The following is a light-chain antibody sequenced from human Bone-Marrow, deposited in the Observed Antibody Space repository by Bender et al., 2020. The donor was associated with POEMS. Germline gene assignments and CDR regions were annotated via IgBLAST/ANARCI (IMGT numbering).Light chain of an antibody. CDR2: EVT. V-gene: IGLV2-8*01. CDR1: SSDIGGYDY. Sequence: QSALTQPPSASGSPGQSVTISCTGTSSDIGGYDYVSWYQQHPGQAPKLMIYEVTKRPSGVPDRFSGSKSGNTASLTISGLQADDEADYYCSSYTGSSTSWVFGGGTRLTVL. J-gene: IGLJ3*02. CDR3: SSYTGSSTSWV.